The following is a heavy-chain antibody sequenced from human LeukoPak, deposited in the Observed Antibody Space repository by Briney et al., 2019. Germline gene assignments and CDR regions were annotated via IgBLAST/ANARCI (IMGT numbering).Heavy chain of an antibody. V-gene: IGHV4-39*01. CDR3: ARRAITIFGVVNFDY. D-gene: IGHD3-3*01. Sequence: SETLSLTCTVSGGSISSSSYYWGWIRQPPGKGLEWIGSIYCSGSTYYNPSLKSRVTISVDTSKNQFSLKLSSVTAADTAVYYCARRAITIFGVVNFDYWGQGTLVTVSS. J-gene: IGHJ4*02. CDR2: IYCSGST. CDR1: GGSISSSSYY.